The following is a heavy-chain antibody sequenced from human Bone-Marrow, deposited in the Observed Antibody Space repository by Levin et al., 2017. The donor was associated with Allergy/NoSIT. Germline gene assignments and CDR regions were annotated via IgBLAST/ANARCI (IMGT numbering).Heavy chain of an antibody. J-gene: IGHJ6*02. CDR3: AASNLDTAMGRRVHYYYGMDV. CDR1: GYTFTGYY. Sequence: GESLKISCKASGYTFTGYYMHWVRQAPGQGLEWMGWINPNSGGTNYAQKFQGRVTMTRDTSISTAYMELSRLRSDDTAVYYCAASNLDTAMGRRVHYYYGMDVWGQGTTVTVSS. D-gene: IGHD5-18*01. V-gene: IGHV1-2*02. CDR2: INPNSGGT.